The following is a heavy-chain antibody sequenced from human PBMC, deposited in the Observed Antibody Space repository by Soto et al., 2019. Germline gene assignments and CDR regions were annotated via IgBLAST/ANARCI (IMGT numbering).Heavy chain of an antibody. Sequence: EASVKVSCKASGGTFSSYAISWVRQAPGQGLEWMGGIIPIFGTANYAQKFQGRVTITADESTSTAYMELSSLRSEDTAVYYCARDWVKTRPYGYCSGGSCYESNAFDIWGQGTMVTVSS. D-gene: IGHD2-15*01. CDR1: GGTFSSYA. CDR3: ARDWVKTRPYGYCSGGSCYESNAFDI. V-gene: IGHV1-69*13. J-gene: IGHJ3*02. CDR2: IIPIFGTA.